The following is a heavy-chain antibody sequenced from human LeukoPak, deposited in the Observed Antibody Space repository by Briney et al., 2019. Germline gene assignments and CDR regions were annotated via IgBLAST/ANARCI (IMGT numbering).Heavy chain of an antibody. Sequence: ASVKVSCKASGYTFTSYYMHWVRQAPGQGLEWMGIINPSGGSTSYAQKFQGRVTMTRDTSTSTAYMELRSLRSDDTAVYYCARGPSRSRPFDYWGQGTLVTVSS. J-gene: IGHJ4*02. V-gene: IGHV1-46*01. CDR1: GYTFTSYY. CDR3: ARGPSRSRPFDY. CDR2: INPSGGST.